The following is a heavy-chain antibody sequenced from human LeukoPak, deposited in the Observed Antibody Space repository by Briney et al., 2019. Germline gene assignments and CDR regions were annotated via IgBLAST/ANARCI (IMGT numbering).Heavy chain of an antibody. CDR2: INHSGST. CDR1: GGYFSGYY. D-gene: IGHD3-3*01. CDR3: ARWYYDFWSGYYRLGYYYMDV. J-gene: IGHJ6*03. Sequence: SETLSLTCAVYGGYFSGYYWSWIRQPPGKGLEWIGEINHSGSTNYNPSLKSRVTISVDTSKNQFSLKLSTVTAADTAVYYCARWYYDFWSGYYRLGYYYMDVWGKGTTVTVSS. V-gene: IGHV4-34*01.